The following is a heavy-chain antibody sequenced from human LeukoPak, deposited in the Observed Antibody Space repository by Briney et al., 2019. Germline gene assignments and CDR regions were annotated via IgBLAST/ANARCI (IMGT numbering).Heavy chain of an antibody. D-gene: IGHD6-19*01. J-gene: IGHJ2*01. CDR3: ARGVSGWYWYFDL. Sequence: GSLRLSCAASGFTFSSYWMHWVRQAPGKGLVWVSRINSDGSSTSYADSVKGRFTISRDNAKNTLYLQMNSLRAEDTAVYYCARGVSGWYWYFDLWGRGTLVTVSS. V-gene: IGHV3-74*01. CDR1: GFTFSSYW. CDR2: INSDGSST.